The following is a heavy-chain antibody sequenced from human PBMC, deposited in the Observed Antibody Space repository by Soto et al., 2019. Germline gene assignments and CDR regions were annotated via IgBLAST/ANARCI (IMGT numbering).Heavy chain of an antibody. J-gene: IGHJ4*02. CDR2: INWSGGST. CDR1: GFTFDDYA. Sequence: EVQLVESGGGVVRHGGSLRLSCAASGFTFDDYAMSWVRQAPGKGLEWVSGINWSGGSTGYADSVKARFTISRDNAKNSLYLQMNSLRAEDTALYYCARGGCTGGSCYLVYWGQGTLVTVSS. D-gene: IGHD2-8*02. CDR3: ARGGCTGGSCYLVY. V-gene: IGHV3-20*04.